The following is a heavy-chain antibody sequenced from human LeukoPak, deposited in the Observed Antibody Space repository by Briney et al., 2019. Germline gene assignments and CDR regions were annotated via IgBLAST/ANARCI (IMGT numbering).Heavy chain of an antibody. Sequence: PGGSLRLSCAASGFTFSSYAMSRVRQAPGKGLEWVSAITGSGGTTYYADSVKGRFTISRDNSKDTLYLQMNSLRAEDTAVYYCAKPTHGSGSLTPFDPWGQGTLVTVSS. CDR1: GFTFSSYA. J-gene: IGHJ5*02. CDR3: AKPTHGSGSLTPFDP. D-gene: IGHD3-10*01. V-gene: IGHV3-23*01. CDR2: ITGSGGTT.